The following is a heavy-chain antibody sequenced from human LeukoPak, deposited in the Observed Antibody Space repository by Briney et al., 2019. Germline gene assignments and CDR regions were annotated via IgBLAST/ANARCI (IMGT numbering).Heavy chain of an antibody. CDR3: ARDGYCSSTSCLPDY. J-gene: IGHJ4*02. CDR2: ISGYNGNT. Sequence: GASVKVSCKASGYIFTSYGISWVRQAPGQGLEWMGWISGYNGNTNYAQKFQGRVTMTTDTSTSTAYMELSRLRSDDTAVYYCARDGYCSSTSCLPDYWGQGTLVTVSS. CDR1: GYIFTSYG. D-gene: IGHD2-2*01. V-gene: IGHV1-18*01.